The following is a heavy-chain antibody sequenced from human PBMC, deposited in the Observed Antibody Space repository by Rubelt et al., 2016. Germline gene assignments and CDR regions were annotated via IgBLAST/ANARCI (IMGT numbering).Heavy chain of an antibody. D-gene: IGHD6-6*01. CDR1: GDSITSSSSY. CDR2: VSYSGRT. CDR3: ARAPVAARGTRWFDP. J-gene: IGHJ5*02. Sequence: QLQLQESGPGLVKPSETLSLNCSVSGDSITSSSSYWGWIRQPPDKGLEWIGTVSYSGRTYYNSSLKGRVTISVDTSKNQVSRKVTSLTAADTAVYYWARAPVAARGTRWFDPWGQGPLVTVSS. V-gene: IGHV4-39*07.